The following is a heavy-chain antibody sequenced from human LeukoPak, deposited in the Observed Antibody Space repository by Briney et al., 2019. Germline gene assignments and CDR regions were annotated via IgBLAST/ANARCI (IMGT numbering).Heavy chain of an antibody. D-gene: IGHD1-26*01. CDR3: ARIEWERLGRAFDI. Sequence: GGSLRLSCAASGFTFSSYAMSWVRQAPGKGLEWVSAISGSGGSTYYADSVKGRFTISRDNSKNTLYLQMNSLRAEDMAVYYCARIEWERLGRAFDIWGQGTMVTVSS. J-gene: IGHJ3*02. V-gene: IGHV3-23*01. CDR1: GFTFSSYA. CDR2: ISGSGGST.